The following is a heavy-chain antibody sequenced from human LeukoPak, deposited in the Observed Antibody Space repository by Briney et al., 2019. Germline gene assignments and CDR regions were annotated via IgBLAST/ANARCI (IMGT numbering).Heavy chain of an antibody. CDR3: ARHPYYYDSSGYYYYGMDV. CDR2: IGSSGNTK. D-gene: IGHD3-22*01. Sequence: TGGSLRLSCAASEFTLSGYEMNWVRQAPGKGLEWVSYIGSSGNTKYYADSVKGRFTISRDNAKNSLYLQINSLRAEDTAVYYCARHPYYYDSSGYYYYGMDVWGQGTTVTVSS. J-gene: IGHJ6*02. CDR1: EFTLSGYE. V-gene: IGHV3-48*03.